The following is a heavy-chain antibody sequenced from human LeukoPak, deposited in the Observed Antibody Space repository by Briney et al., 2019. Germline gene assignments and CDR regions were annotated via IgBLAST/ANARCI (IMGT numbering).Heavy chain of an antibody. V-gene: IGHV3-30*18. CDR1: GFTFSSYT. D-gene: IGHD5-18*01. CDR2: ISNDGSKK. Sequence: GGSLRLSCAVSGFTFSSYTMNWVRQAPGKGLDWVAVISNDGSKKYYADSVKGRFTISRDNSKNTLSLQVSSLRTEDTAVYYCAKDRYSYAFEYSDSWGQGTLVTVSS. J-gene: IGHJ4*02. CDR3: AKDRYSYAFEYSDS.